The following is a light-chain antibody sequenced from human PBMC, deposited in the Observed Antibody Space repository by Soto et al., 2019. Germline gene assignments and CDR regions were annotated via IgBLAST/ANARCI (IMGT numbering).Light chain of an antibody. CDR2: GAS. CDR3: QHYNNWPPYT. Sequence: EIVMTQSPATLSVSPGDRATLSCRASQSVSSYLAWYQQKPGQAPRLLIYGASTRATGIPARFSGSGSGTEFTLTIGSLQSEDFAVYYCQHYNNWPPYTFGQGTTLEIK. J-gene: IGKJ2*01. CDR1: QSVSSY. V-gene: IGKV3-15*01.